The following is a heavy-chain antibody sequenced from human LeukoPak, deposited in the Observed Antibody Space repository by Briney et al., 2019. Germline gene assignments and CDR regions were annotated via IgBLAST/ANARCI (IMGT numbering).Heavy chain of an antibody. CDR1: EFTFSSYW. CDR2: IKQDGSEK. CDR3: AREGGSYFLLNDY. J-gene: IGHJ4*02. Sequence: GGSLRLSCAASEFTFSSYWMSWVRQAPGKGLEWVANIKQDGSEKYYVDSVKGRFTISRDNAKNSLYLQMNSLRAEDTAVYYCAREGGSYFLLNDYWGQGTLVTVSS. V-gene: IGHV3-7*01. D-gene: IGHD1-26*01.